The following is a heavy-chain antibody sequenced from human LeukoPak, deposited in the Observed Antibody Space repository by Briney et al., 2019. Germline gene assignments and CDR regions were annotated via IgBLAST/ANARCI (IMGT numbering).Heavy chain of an antibody. CDR2: ISSSSSYI. J-gene: IGHJ2*01. Sequence: GGSLRLSCAASGFTFSSYSMNWVRQAPGKGLEWVSSISSSSSYIYYADSVKGRFTISRDNAKNSLYLQMNILRAEDTAVYYCARDISGRRWYFDLWGRGTLVTVSS. CDR1: GFTFSSYS. V-gene: IGHV3-21*01. CDR3: ARDISGRRWYFDL. D-gene: IGHD6-6*01.